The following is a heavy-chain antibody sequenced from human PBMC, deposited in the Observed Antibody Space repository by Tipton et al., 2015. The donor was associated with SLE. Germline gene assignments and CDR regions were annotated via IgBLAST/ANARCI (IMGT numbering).Heavy chain of an antibody. V-gene: IGHV4-59*08. CDR2: IYYSGST. D-gene: IGHD4/OR15-4a*01. CDR1: GGSISSYY. CDR3: ARHGGATPFDP. J-gene: IGHJ5*02. Sequence: TLSLTCTVSGGSISSYYWSWIRQPPGKGLEWIGYIYYSGSTNYSPSLESRVTISVDTSKDQFSLRLSSVTAADTAVYYCARHGGATPFDPWGQGTLVTVSS.